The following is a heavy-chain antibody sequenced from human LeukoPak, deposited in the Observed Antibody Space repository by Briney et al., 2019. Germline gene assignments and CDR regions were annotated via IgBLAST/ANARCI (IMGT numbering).Heavy chain of an antibody. J-gene: IGHJ4*02. V-gene: IGHV3-21*01. Sequence: PGGSLRLSCAASGFTFSSYSMNWFRQAPGKGLEWVSSISGSSSYIYYADSVKGRFTISRDNAKNSLYLQMNSLRAEDTAVYYCARDRKRYSSGWEANDYWGQGTLVTVSS. CDR2: ISGSSSYI. D-gene: IGHD6-19*01. CDR3: ARDRKRYSSGWEANDY. CDR1: GFTFSSYS.